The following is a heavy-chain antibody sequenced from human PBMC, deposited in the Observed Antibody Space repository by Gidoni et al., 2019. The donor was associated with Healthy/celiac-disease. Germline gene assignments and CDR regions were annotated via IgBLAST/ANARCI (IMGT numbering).Heavy chain of an antibody. J-gene: IGHJ4*02. CDR2: ISGSGGST. CDR3: AKIGGKYYGSGSYYKDY. CDR1: GFTFSSYA. Sequence: EVQLLESGGGLVQPGGSLRLSCAASGFTFSSYAMSWVRQAPGKGLEWVSAISGSGGSTYYAASVKGRFTISRDNSKNTLYLQMNSLRAEDTAVYYCAKIGGKYYGSGSYYKDYWGQGTLVTVSS. D-gene: IGHD3-10*01. V-gene: IGHV3-23*01.